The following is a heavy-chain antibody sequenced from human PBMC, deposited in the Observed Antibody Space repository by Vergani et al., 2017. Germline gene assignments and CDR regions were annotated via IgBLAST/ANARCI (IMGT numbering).Heavy chain of an antibody. CDR1: GFTFDDYD. V-gene: IGHV3-9*01. J-gene: IGHJ4*02. CDR2: ISWNSGSI. CDR3: AKVYSSGWYYFDY. Sequence: EVQLLESGGGLVQPGRSLRLSCAASGFTFDDYDMHWVRQAPGKGLEWVSGISWNSGSIGYADSVKGRFTISRDNAKNSLYLQMNSLRAEDTALYYCAKVYSSGWYYFDYWGQGTLVTVSS. D-gene: IGHD6-19*01.